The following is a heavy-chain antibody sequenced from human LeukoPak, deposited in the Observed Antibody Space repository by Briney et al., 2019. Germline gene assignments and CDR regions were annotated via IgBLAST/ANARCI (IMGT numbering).Heavy chain of an antibody. Sequence: SETLSLTCTVSGGSISSGSYYWSWIRQPAGKGLEWIGRIYTSGSTNYNPSLKSRVTISVDTSKNQFSLKLGSVTAADTAVYYCARVGGSGSLRTFDYWGQGTLVTVSS. V-gene: IGHV4-61*02. CDR3: ARVGGSGSLRTFDY. CDR1: GGSISSGSYY. CDR2: IYTSGST. J-gene: IGHJ4*02. D-gene: IGHD3-10*01.